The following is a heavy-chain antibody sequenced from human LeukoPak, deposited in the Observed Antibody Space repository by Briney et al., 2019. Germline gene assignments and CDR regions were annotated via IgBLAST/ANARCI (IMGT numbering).Heavy chain of an antibody. V-gene: IGHV3-43*02. CDR2: ISGDGGST. D-gene: IGHD6-19*01. CDR1: GFIFDNYA. CDR3: ARESETSGWYDY. J-gene: IGHJ4*02. Sequence: GGSLRLSCTAPGFIFDNYAIHWVRQAPEKGLEWVSLISGDGGSTFYADSVRGRFTISRDNTRKSLSLQMSSLRSEDTALYYCARESETSGWYDYWGQGTLVTVSS.